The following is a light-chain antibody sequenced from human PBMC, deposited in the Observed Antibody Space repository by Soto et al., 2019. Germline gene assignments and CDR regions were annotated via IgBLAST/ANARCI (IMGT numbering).Light chain of an antibody. J-gene: IGKJ1*01. V-gene: IGKV3-20*01. CDR3: HHYSSSPPWL. Sequence: EIVLTQSPGTLSLSPGERATLSCRASQSISGNYLTWYQHKPGQAPRLLIYGASSRATGIPDRFSGSGSGTDFTLTISRLEPEDFAVYYCHHYSSSPPWLFGQGTKVDIK. CDR2: GAS. CDR1: QSISGNY.